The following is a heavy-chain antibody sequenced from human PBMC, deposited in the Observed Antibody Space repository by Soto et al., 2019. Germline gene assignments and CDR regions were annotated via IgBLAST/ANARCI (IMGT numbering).Heavy chain of an antibody. V-gene: IGHV3-72*01. J-gene: IGHJ4*02. CDR3: TTVTTVDYYFDY. D-gene: IGHD4-17*01. Sequence: XESLSLSCAASGLSFSDRYMDWVRQAPGKGLEWVGRIRKKTNSYTTEYAASVKGRFIISRDDSTNSLYLQMSSLKTEDTAVYYCTTVTTVDYYFDYWGQGTLVTVSS. CDR1: GLSFSDRY. CDR2: IRKKTNSYTT.